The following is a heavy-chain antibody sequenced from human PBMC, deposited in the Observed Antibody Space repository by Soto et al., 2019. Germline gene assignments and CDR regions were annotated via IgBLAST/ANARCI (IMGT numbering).Heavy chain of an antibody. D-gene: IGHD6-13*01. CDR3: ARDSMAAAGNEYYYYGMDV. CDR2: IYYSGST. CDR1: GGSISSGDYY. V-gene: IGHV4-30-4*01. Sequence: QVQLQESGPGLVKPSQTLSLTCTVSGGSISSGDYYWSWIRQPPGKGLEWIGYIYYSGSTYYNPSLQSRVTRAVDTSKNHFSLKLSSVTAADTAVYYCARDSMAAAGNEYYYYGMDVWGQGTTVTVSS. J-gene: IGHJ6*02.